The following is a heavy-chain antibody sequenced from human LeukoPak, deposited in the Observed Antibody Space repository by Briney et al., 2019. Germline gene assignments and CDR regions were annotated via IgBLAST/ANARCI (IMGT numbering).Heavy chain of an antibody. D-gene: IGHD5-12*01. Sequence: PGRSLRLSCAASGFTFSSYAMHWVRQAPGKGLEWVSAISGSGGSTYYADSVKGRFTISRDNSKNTLYLQMNSLRAEDTAVYYCAKHSGYDFFLVVFDYWGQGTLVTVSS. CDR1: GFTFSSYA. J-gene: IGHJ4*02. V-gene: IGHV3-23*01. CDR3: AKHSGYDFFLVVFDY. CDR2: ISGSGGST.